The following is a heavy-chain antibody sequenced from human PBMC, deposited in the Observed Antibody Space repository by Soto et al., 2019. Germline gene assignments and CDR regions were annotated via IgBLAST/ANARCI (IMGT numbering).Heavy chain of an antibody. D-gene: IGHD5-12*01. CDR1: GGTFSSYA. J-gene: IGHJ6*02. V-gene: IGHV1-69*14. CDR3: ARELVATMVDYSYYYDMDV. CDR2: IIPIFGTA. Sequence: QVQLVQSGAEVKKPGSSVKVSCKASGGTFSSYAISWVRQAPGQGLEWMGGIIPIFGTANYAQKFQGRVTVTADKXKSXAXKELSSLRSEDTAVYHCARELVATMVDYSYYYDMDVWGQGTTVTVSS.